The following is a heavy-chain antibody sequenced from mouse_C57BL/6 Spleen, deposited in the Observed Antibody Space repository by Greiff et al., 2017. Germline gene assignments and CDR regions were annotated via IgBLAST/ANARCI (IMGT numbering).Heavy chain of an antibody. CDR3: AREAPGGSNYGY. Sequence: QVQLQQSGPELVKPGASVKISCKASGYAFSSSWMNWVKQRPGKGLEWIGRIYPGDGDTNYNGKFKGKATLTADKSSSTAYMQLSSLTSEDSAVYFCAREAPGGSNYGYWGQGTTLTVSS. CDR2: IYPGDGDT. V-gene: IGHV1-82*01. CDR1: GYAFSSSW. D-gene: IGHD2-5*01. J-gene: IGHJ2*01.